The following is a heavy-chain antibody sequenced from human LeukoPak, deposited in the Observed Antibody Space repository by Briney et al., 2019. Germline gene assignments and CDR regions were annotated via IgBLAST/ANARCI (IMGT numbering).Heavy chain of an antibody. CDR2: IYTSGST. J-gene: IGHJ6*03. Sequence: SETLSLTCTVSGGSISSYYWSWIRQPAGKGLEWIGRIYTSGSTNYNPSLKSRVTMSVDTSKNQFSLKLSSVTAADTAVYYCAGDSYYYDSSGFLKGGYYYYYMDVWGKGTTVTVSS. CDR1: GGSISSYY. CDR3: AGDSYYYDSSGFLKGGYYYYYMDV. V-gene: IGHV4-4*07. D-gene: IGHD3-22*01.